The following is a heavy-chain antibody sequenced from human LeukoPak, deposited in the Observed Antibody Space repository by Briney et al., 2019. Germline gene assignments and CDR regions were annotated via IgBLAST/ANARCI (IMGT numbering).Heavy chain of an antibody. CDR3: ARDQYQKGAKTYSSADV. D-gene: IGHD2-2*01. Sequence: GGSLRLSCAASGFTFSYYSMNWVRQPPGKGLEWISYITSSSSNIYYADSVKGRFTVSRDNAKNSLYLQMNSLRAEDTAVYFCARDQYQKGAKTYSSADVWGPGTTVTVSS. J-gene: IGHJ6*02. CDR2: ITSSSSNI. CDR1: GFTFSYYS. V-gene: IGHV3-48*01.